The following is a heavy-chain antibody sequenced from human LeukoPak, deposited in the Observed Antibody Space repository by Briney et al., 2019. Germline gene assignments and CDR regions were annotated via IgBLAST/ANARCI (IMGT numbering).Heavy chain of an antibody. CDR2: INWNGGST. CDR1: GFIFDDYG. J-gene: IGHJ5*02. CDR3: ARKGLGGELGGFDL. D-gene: IGHD1-7*01. Sequence: GGSLRLSCAAFGFIFDDYGMSWVRQAPGKGLEWVSGINWNGGSTGYADSVKGRFTISRDNAKNSLYLQMNSLRAGDSALYHCARKGLGGELGGFDLWGQGTLVTVSS. V-gene: IGHV3-20*01.